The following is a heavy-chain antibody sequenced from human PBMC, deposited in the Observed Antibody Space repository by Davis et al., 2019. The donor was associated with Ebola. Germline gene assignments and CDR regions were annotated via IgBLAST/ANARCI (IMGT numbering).Heavy chain of an antibody. D-gene: IGHD4-11*01. CDR3: ARDSIYNNYYYFDY. CDR2: IFHGGTA. CDR1: GGSIGSGGYS. Sequence: MPSETLSLTCTVSGGSIGSGGYSWSRIRQTPGKGLEWIGYIFHGGTADYNPSLKSRVAMSVDRSKNQFSLQLSSVTAADTAVYFCARDSIYNNYYYFDYWGRGTLVTVSS. V-gene: IGHV4-30-2*01. J-gene: IGHJ4*02.